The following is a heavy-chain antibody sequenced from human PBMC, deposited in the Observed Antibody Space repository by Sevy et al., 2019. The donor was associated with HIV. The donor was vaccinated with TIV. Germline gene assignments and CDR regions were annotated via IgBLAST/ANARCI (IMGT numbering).Heavy chain of an antibody. J-gene: IGHJ4*02. CDR2: IKEDGSDK. CDR1: GFTLSNYW. Sequence: GGSLRLSCAASGFTLSNYWMSWVRQAPGKGLEWVANIKEDGSDKYYVHSVKGRFTISRDNALNSLYLQMNSLRAEDTAVYYCARDLFSESYSDNYWGQGTLVTVSS. V-gene: IGHV3-7*01. CDR3: ARDLFSESYSDNY. D-gene: IGHD1-26*01.